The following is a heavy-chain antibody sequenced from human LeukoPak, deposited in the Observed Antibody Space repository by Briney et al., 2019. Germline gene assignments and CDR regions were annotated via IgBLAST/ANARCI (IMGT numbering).Heavy chain of an antibody. J-gene: IGHJ5*02. CDR2: IYHSGST. V-gene: IGHV4-30-2*01. D-gene: IGHD6-6*01. CDR3: ARVEYSSSLVNWFDP. Sequence: PSETLSLTCTVSGGSISSGGYSWSWIRQPPGKGLERIGYIYHSGSTYYNPSLKSRVTISVDRSKNQFSLKLSSVTAADTAVYYCARVEYSSSLVNWFDPWGQGTLVTVSS. CDR1: GGSISSGGYS.